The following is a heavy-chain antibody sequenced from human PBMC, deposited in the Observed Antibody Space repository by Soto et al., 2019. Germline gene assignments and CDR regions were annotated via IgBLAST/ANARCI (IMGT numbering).Heavy chain of an antibody. J-gene: IGHJ6*02. Sequence: EVQLVESGGGLVQPGGSLRLSCAVSGFTFSSYSMNWVRQAPGKGLEWVSYISSGSGTTYYADSVKGRFSISRDNANNSLSRQMNSLRVEDTAVYYCAKIGTYLGMDVWGQGTTVTVSS. CDR1: GFTFSSYS. CDR3: AKIGTYLGMDV. CDR2: ISSGSGTT. V-gene: IGHV3-48*01. D-gene: IGHD3-10*01.